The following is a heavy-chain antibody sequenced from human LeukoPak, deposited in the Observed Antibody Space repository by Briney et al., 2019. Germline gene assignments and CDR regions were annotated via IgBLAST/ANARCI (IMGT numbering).Heavy chain of an antibody. D-gene: IGHD4-23*01. CDR3: TTDHRNSFAFDI. CDR2: IKSKTDGGTT. Sequence: GGSLRLSCAASGFTFSNAWMSWVRQAPGKGLEWVGRIKSKTDGGTTDYAAPVKGRFTISRDDSKNTLYLQMDSLKTEDTAVYYCTTDHRNSFAFDIWGQGTMVTVSS. CDR1: GFTFSNAW. J-gene: IGHJ3*02. V-gene: IGHV3-15*01.